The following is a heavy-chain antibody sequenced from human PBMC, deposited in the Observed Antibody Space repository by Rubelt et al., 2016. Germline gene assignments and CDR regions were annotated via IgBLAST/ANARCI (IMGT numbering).Heavy chain of an antibody. Sequence: QVQLQESGPGLVKPSETLSLTCTVPGGSISSYYWSWIRQPPGKGLEWIGYIYYSGSTNYNPSLKSRVTISVDTSKNQLSLKLGAVTAADTAVYYCARGSRVGPTGDYWGQGTLVTVSS. CDR2: IYYSGST. D-gene: IGHD1-26*01. CDR3: ARGSRVGPTGDY. CDR1: GGSISSYY. J-gene: IGHJ4*02. V-gene: IGHV4-59*08.